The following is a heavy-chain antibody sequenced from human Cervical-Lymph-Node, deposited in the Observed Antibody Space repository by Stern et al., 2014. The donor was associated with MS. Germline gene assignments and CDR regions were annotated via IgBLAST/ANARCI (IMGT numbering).Heavy chain of an antibody. J-gene: IGHJ5*02. CDR2: IYYSGST. Sequence: VQLVESGPGLVKPSETLSLTCTVSGGSISSYYWSWIRQPPGKGLEWIGYIYYSGSTNYNPPLKSRVTISVDTSKNQFSLKLSSVTAADTAVYYCARGATQAFDPWGQGTLVTVSS. CDR1: GGSISSYY. V-gene: IGHV4-59*01. CDR3: ARGATQAFDP.